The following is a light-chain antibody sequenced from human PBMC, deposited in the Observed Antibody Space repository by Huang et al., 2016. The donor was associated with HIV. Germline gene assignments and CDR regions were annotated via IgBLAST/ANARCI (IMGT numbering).Light chain of an antibody. CDR3: QQVKTYPLT. Sequence: IQLTQSPSSLSASVGDRVTITCWASQDISSYLAWYQLKPGKAPKLLIYAASSLQSGVPLRFSGSGSGTDFILTISSLQPEDSATYYCQQVKTYPLTFGGGTKVEF. V-gene: IGKV1-9*01. CDR1: QDISSY. J-gene: IGKJ4*01. CDR2: AAS.